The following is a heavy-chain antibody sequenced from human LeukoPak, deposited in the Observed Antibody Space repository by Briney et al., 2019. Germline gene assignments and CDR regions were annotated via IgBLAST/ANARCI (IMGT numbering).Heavy chain of an antibody. J-gene: IGHJ5*02. Sequence: ASVNVSCKASGYTFTRHYIHWVRQAPGQGLEWMGWITPHNGGTNYAQKFQVGLTMTRDTSISTAYMELSRLRSDDTAVYYCARTKNLYPGWFDPWGQGTMVTDSS. CDR3: ARTKNLYPGWFDP. CDR1: GYTFTRHY. D-gene: IGHD1-14*01. CDR2: ITPHNGGT. V-gene: IGHV1-2*02.